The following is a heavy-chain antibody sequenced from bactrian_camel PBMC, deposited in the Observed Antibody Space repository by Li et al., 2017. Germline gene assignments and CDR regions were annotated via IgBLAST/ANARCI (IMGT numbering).Heavy chain of an antibody. J-gene: IGHJ7*01. CDR2: IDRDGNP. V-gene: IGHV3S53*01. Sequence: VQLVESGGGSVQAGGSLRLSCAASGYSYSSYCMGWFRQAPGKERGGVASIDRDGNPSYSDSVKGRFTISQDNTKSTWYLQMDSGKPEDTAMYYCAADVDDSGNWCYSWDTAADMDYWGDGTQVTVS. D-gene: IGHD3*01. CDR1: GYSYSSYC.